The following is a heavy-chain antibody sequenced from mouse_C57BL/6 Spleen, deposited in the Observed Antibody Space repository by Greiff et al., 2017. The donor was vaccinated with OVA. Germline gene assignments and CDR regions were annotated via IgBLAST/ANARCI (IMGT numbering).Heavy chain of an antibody. V-gene: IGHV5-17*01. Sequence: EVKLVESGGGLVKPGGSLKLSCAASGFTFSDYGMHWVRQAPEKGLEWVAYISSGSSTIYYADTVKGRFTISRDNAKNTLFLQMTIVRAEDTAMYYCARTGSRFYYFDYWGQGTTLTVSS. J-gene: IGHJ2*01. CDR1: GFTFSDYG. CDR3: ARTGSRFYYFDY. CDR2: ISSGSSTI. D-gene: IGHD1-1*01.